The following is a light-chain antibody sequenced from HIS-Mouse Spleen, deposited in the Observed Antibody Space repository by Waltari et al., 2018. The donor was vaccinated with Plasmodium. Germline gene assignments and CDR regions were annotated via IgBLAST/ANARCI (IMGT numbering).Light chain of an antibody. J-gene: IGKJ4*01. CDR2: DAS. CDR3: QQRSNWPSLT. V-gene: IGKV3-11*01. CDR1: QSVSSY. Sequence: VLTQSPATLSLSPRERGTLPCRASQSVSSYLAWYQQKPGQAPRLLIYDASNKATGIPARFSGSGSGTDVTLTINSLGPEDFAVYYCQQRSNWPSLTFGGGTKVEIK.